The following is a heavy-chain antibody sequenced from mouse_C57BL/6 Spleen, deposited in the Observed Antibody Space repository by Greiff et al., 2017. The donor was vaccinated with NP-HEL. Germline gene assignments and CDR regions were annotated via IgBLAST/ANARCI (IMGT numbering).Heavy chain of an antibody. CDR3: ASHDYVFAY. V-gene: IGHV5-9*01. D-gene: IGHD2-4*01. Sequence: EVKLVESGGGLVKPGGSLKLSCAASGFTFSSYTMSWVRQTPEKRLEWVATISGGGGNTYYPDSVKGRFTISRDNANNTLYLQMSSLRSEDTALYYCASHDYVFAYWGQGTLVTVSA. J-gene: IGHJ3*01. CDR2: ISGGGGNT. CDR1: GFTFSSYT.